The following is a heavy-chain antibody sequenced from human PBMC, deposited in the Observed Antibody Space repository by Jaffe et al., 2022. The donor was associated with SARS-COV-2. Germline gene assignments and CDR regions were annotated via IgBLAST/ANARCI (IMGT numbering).Heavy chain of an antibody. J-gene: IGHJ4*02. CDR3: ARKGIDDYVWGSYRYTLDY. D-gene: IGHD3-16*02. V-gene: IGHV3-21*01. Sequence: EVQLVESGGGLVKPGGSLRLSCAASGFTFSSYSMNWVRQAPGKGLEWVSSISSSSSYIYYADSVKGRFTISRDNAKNSLYLQMNSLRAEDTAVYYCARKGIDDYVWGSYRYTLDYWGQGTLVTVSS. CDR2: ISSSSSYI. CDR1: GFTFSSYS.